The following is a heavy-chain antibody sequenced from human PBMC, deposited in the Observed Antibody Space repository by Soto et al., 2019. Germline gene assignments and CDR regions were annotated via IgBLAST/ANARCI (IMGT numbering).Heavy chain of an antibody. CDR3: ATPKSSGGYYYGMDV. D-gene: IGHD6-19*01. J-gene: IGHJ6*02. CDR1: GFTFSDYY. CDR2: ISSSSSYT. V-gene: IGHV3-11*06. Sequence: SLRLSCAASGFTFSDYYMSWIRQAPGKGLEWVSYISSSSSYTNYADSVKGRFTISRDNAKNSLYLQMNSLRAEDTAVYYCATPKSSGGYYYGMDVWGQGTTVTVSS.